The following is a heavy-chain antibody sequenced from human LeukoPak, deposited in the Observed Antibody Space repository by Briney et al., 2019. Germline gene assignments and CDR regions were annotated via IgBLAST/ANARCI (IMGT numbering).Heavy chain of an antibody. V-gene: IGHV1-2*02. Sequence: ASVKVSCKASGYTFTGYYMHWARQAPGQGLEWMGWINPNSGGTNYAQKFQGRVTMTRDTSISTAYMELSRLRSDDTAVYYCAREGSRIYDFWSGYFRPIVYYYGMDVWGQGTTVTVSS. D-gene: IGHD3-3*01. CDR2: INPNSGGT. CDR3: AREGSRIYDFWSGYFRPIVYYYGMDV. J-gene: IGHJ6*02. CDR1: GYTFTGYY.